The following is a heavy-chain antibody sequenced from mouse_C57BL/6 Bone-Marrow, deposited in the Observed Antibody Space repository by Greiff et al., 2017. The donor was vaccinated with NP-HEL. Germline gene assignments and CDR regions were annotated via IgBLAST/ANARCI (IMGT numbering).Heavy chain of an antibody. CDR2: IWGDGST. Sequence: VKLEESGPGLVAPSQSLSITCTVSGFSLTRYGVSWVRQPPGTGLEWLGVIWGDGSTNYHSALISRLSISKDNSKSQVFLKLNSLQTDDTATYYCANGRSVYAMDYWGQGTSVTVSS. D-gene: IGHD3-1*01. CDR1: GFSLTRYG. J-gene: IGHJ4*01. V-gene: IGHV2-3*01. CDR3: ANGRSVYAMDY.